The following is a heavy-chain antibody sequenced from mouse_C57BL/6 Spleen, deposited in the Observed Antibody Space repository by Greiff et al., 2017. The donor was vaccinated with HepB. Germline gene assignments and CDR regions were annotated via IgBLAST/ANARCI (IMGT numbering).Heavy chain of an antibody. CDR3: ATSGTGY. V-gene: IGHV5-17*01. D-gene: IGHD3-3*01. CDR2: ISSGSSTI. J-gene: IGHJ2*01. Sequence: EVQLQQSGGGLVKPGGSLKLSCAASGFTFSDYGMHWVRQAPEKGLEWVAYISSGSSTIYYADTVKGRFTISRDNAKNTLFLQMTSLSSEDTAMYYCATSGTGYWGQGTTLTVSS. CDR1: GFTFSDYG.